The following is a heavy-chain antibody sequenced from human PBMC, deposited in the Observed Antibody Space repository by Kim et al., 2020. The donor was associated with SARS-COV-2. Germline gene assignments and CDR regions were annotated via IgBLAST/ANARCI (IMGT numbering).Heavy chain of an antibody. V-gene: IGHV4-39*01. CDR3: AGDSSGSYVFDI. Sequence: HNPSHKSRVTISEDTSTNQFSLKLTSVTAADTAVYYCAGDSSGSYVFDIWGQGTMVTVSS. D-gene: IGHD3-22*01. J-gene: IGHJ3*02.